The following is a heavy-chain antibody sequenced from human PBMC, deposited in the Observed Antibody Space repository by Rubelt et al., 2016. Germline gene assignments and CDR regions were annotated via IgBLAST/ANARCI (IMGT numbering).Heavy chain of an antibody. V-gene: IGHV3-7*03. CDR2: IKEDGSGK. Sequence: EVLLVESGGGLVQPGGSLRLSCTVSGFTFGSSSMGWVRQAPGKGLEWVAKIKEDGSGKLYVDSVKGRFTISRDNARNSLYLQMNSRRADDAAVYYCAKKTHYYDSDGYCDYWGQGTLVTVSS. D-gene: IGHD3-22*01. CDR3: AKKTHYYDSDGYCDY. J-gene: IGHJ4*02. CDR1: GFTFGSSS.